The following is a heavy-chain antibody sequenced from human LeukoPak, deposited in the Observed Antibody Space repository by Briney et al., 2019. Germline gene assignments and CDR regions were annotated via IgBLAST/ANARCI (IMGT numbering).Heavy chain of an antibody. CDR3: ARSYGYDNYYYYYRDV. D-gene: IGHD5-18*01. CDR1: GGSISSYY. J-gene: IGHJ6*03. Sequence: PSETLSLTCTVSGGSISSYYWSWIRQPAGKGLEWIGRIYTSGSTNYNPSLKSRVTISVDKSKNQFSLKLSSVTAADTAVYYCARSYGYDNYYYYYRDVWGKGTTVTVSS. CDR2: IYTSGST. V-gene: IGHV4-4*07.